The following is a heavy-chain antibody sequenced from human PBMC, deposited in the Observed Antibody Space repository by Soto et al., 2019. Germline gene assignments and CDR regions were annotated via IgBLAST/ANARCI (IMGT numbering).Heavy chain of an antibody. CDR2: IGGGDET. CDR1: GFTFNIYA. D-gene: IGHD1-20*01. CDR3: AKDRMEYNSVWDPFDI. V-gene: IGHV3-23*01. J-gene: IGHJ3*02. Sequence: GGVLRLSCTTSGFTFNIYAMSWVRQAPGKGLEWVSSIGGGDETYYADSVKGRFTISRDDSKNMVFLQLTSLRAEDTAMYYCAKDRMEYNSVWDPFDIWGQGTMVTVSS.